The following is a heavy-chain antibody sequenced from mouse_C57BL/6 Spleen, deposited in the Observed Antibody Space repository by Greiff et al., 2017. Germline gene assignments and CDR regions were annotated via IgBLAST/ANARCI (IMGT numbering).Heavy chain of an antibody. J-gene: IGHJ3*01. CDR3: TRGGLAYYDYDEGAWFAY. V-gene: IGHV1-5*01. D-gene: IGHD2-4*01. CDR2: IYPGNSDT. Sequence: DVKLQESGTVLARPGASVKMSCKTSGYTFTSYWMHWVKQRPGQGLEWIGAIYPGNSDTSYNQKFKGKAKLTAVTSASTAYIELSGLTNEDSAVYYCTRGGLAYYDYDEGAWFAYWGQGTLVTVSA. CDR1: GYTFTSYW.